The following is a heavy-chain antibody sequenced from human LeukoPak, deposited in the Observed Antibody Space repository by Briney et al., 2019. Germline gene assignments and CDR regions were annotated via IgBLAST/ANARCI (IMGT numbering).Heavy chain of an antibody. CDR1: GFTVSANY. CDR2: IYSGGST. V-gene: IGHV3-53*01. J-gene: IGHJ4*02. CDR3: ARYTQQPFDY. D-gene: IGHD1/OR15-1a*01. Sequence: GGSLRLSCAASGFTVSANYMSWVRQAPGKGLEWVSVIYSGGSTYYADSVKGRFTISRDNSKNTLSLQMNSLRAEDTAVYYCARYTQQPFDYWGQGTLVTVSS.